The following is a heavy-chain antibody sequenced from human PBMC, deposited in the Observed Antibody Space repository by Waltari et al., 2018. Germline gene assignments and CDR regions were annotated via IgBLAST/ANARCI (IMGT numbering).Heavy chain of an antibody. CDR3: ARDSGGIAAPHYFDY. J-gene: IGHJ4*02. V-gene: IGHV1-46*01. CDR1: GYTFTSYY. D-gene: IGHD6-13*01. Sequence: QVQLVQSGAEVKKPGASVQVSCKASGYTFTSYYMHWVRQAPGQGLEWMGIINPSGGSTSYAQKFQGRVTMTRDTSTSTVYMELSSLRSEDTAVYYCARDSGGIAAPHYFDYWGQGTLVTVSS. CDR2: INPSGGST.